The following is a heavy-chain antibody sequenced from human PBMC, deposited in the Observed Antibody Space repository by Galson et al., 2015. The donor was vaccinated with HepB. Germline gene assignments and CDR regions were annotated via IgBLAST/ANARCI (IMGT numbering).Heavy chain of an antibody. CDR3: ASFGGILWFIELSWFDP. V-gene: IGHV3-11*01. Sequence: SLRLSCAASGFDFGDYHMGWIRQAPGKGLECISYISSSGIIIKYADSVKGRFTIARDNTKKSLYLQMNNLTAEDTAVYYCASFGGILWFIELSWFDPWGQGTLVTVSS. CDR2: ISSSGIII. CDR1: GFDFGDYH. J-gene: IGHJ5*02. D-gene: IGHD3-16*01.